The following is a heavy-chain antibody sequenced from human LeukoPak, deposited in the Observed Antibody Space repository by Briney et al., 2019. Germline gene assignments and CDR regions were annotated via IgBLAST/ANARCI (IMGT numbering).Heavy chain of an antibody. J-gene: IGHJ4*02. V-gene: IGHV1-8*01. CDR1: GYTFTTCD. D-gene: IGHD6-19*01. Sequence: ASVKASCKASGYTFTTCDINWVRQATGQGLEWLGWMNPNSGNTGYAQSFQGRVTLTRDTSISTAYMELSNLRSEDTAIYYCTRGSSGRRAYWGQGTLVTVSS. CDR3: TRGSSGRRAY. CDR2: MNPNSGNT.